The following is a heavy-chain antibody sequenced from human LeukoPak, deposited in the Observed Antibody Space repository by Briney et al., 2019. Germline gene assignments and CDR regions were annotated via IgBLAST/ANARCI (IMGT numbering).Heavy chain of an antibody. Sequence: GGSLRLSCTAAGFTFGVYAMSWFRQAPGKGLDWVGFIRSKAYDGTTEYAASVKGRFTMPRYESKSIAYLQMNSLKTEDTAVYYCTRDVYGDYGVYWGQGTLVTVSS. CDR1: GFTFGVYA. V-gene: IGHV3-49*03. CDR3: TRDVYGDYGVY. J-gene: IGHJ4*02. CDR2: IRSKAYDGTT. D-gene: IGHD4-17*01.